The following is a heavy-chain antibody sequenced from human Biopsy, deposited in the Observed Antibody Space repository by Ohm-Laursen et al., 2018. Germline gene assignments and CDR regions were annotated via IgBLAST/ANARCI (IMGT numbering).Heavy chain of an antibody. D-gene: IGHD3-10*01. Sequence: SLRLSCTASGFTFSGYAMNWVRQGPEKGLEWVSVVTGSGRSTYYTDSVKGRFSISRDNSKNTLYLQMNSLRVEDTAVYYCAKGRSGGTGHGNWFDPWGQGTLVIVSS. CDR1: GFTFSGYA. V-gene: IGHV3-23*01. CDR3: AKGRSGGTGHGNWFDP. CDR2: VTGSGRST. J-gene: IGHJ5*02.